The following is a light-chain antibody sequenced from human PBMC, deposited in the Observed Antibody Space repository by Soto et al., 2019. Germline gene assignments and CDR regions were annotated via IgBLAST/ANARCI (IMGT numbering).Light chain of an antibody. J-gene: IGKJ3*01. V-gene: IGKV1-27*01. CDR3: QKHNSDPLF. CDR1: QGINHY. CDR2: ATS. Sequence: DIQMTQSPSSLSASVGDRVTITCRASQGINHYLAWFQQKPGKVPKLLIYATSTLQSGVPSRFSGSGFGTDFTLTISSLQPEDFATYYCQKHNSDPLFFGPGTKVEIK.